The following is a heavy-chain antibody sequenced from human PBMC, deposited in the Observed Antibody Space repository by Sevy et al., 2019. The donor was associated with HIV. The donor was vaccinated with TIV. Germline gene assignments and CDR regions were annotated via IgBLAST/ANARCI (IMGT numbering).Heavy chain of an antibody. D-gene: IGHD3-16*01. CDR1: GYTFTHYR. CDR2: ITTYNGYT. J-gene: IGHJ4*02. V-gene: IGHV1-18*01. Sequence: ASVKVSCRTSGYTFTHYRLNWVRQAPGQGLEWMGWITTYNGYTYYAQQLQGRVTITRDTSTTTTYMELRSLTSDDTAIYFCARGDHAWDYWGQGTLVTVSS. CDR3: ARGDHAWDY.